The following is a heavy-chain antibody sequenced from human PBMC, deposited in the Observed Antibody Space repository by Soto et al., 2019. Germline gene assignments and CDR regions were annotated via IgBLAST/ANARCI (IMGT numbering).Heavy chain of an antibody. J-gene: IGHJ4*02. CDR3: VRSYSSGFDS. Sequence: GGSLRLSCAASGFIFSSYDMHWVRQASGKGLEWVSATGTTGDTYYSDAVKGRFTVSRDDANKILHLQLTSLRAGDTAMYYCVRSYSSGFDSWGQGTLVTVSS. CDR1: GFIFSSYD. V-gene: IGHV3-13*01. D-gene: IGHD6-19*01. CDR2: TGTTGDT.